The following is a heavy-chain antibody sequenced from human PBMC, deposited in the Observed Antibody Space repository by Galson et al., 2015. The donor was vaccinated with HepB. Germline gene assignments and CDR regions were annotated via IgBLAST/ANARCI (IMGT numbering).Heavy chain of an antibody. D-gene: IGHD3-10*01. V-gene: IGHV3-48*02. CDR1: GFTFSAYS. Sequence: SLRLSCAASGFTFSAYSMNWVRQSPGKRLEWVAYISGTSSLSSATSVFYADSVKGRFTISRDNAKNSLYLEMNSLRDEDTAIYYCARVYGSGSYGSGMDVWGQGTTVTVS. J-gene: IGHJ6*02. CDR2: ISGTSSLSSATSV. CDR3: ARVYGSGSYGSGMDV.